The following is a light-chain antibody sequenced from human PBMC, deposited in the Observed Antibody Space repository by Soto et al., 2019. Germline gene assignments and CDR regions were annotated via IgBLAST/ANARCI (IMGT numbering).Light chain of an antibody. CDR3: CSYARGGTYG. J-gene: IGLJ1*01. V-gene: IGLV2-23*01. CDR1: SSDVGSYNL. CDR2: EGS. Sequence: QSVLTQPASVSGSPGQSITISCTGTSSDVGSYNLVSWYQQRPGKAPQLIIYEGSKRPSGVSIRYSASKSGNTASLTISGLEAEDESDYYCCSYARGGTYGFGTVTKLTVL.